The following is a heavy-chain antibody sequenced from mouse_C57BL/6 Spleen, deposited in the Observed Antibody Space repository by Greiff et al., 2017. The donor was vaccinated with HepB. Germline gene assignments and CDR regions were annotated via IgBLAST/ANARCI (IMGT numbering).Heavy chain of an antibody. J-gene: IGHJ2*01. CDR3: ARSWDYFDY. D-gene: IGHD4-1*01. V-gene: IGHV5-17*01. Sequence: EVKVVESGGGLVKPGGSLKLSCAASGFTFNDYGMHWVRQAPEQGLEWVAYISSGSSTIYYADTVKGRFTISTDNAKNTLFLQMTSLRSEDTAMYYFARSWDYFDYWGQGTILTVSS. CDR1: GFTFNDYG. CDR2: ISSGSSTI.